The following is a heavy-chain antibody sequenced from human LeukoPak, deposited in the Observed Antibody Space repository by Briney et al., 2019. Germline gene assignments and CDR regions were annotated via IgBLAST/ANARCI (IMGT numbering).Heavy chain of an antibody. D-gene: IGHD6-19*01. Sequence: GGSLRLSCAASGFTFDDYGMHWVRQAPGKGLDWVSLISGDGGSTYYADSVKGRFTISRDNSKNSLFLQMNSLRTEDTALYYRAQSLGSGWDYFDYWGQGTLVTVSS. CDR1: GFTFDDYG. CDR3: AQSLGSGWDYFDY. J-gene: IGHJ4*02. CDR2: ISGDGGST. V-gene: IGHV3-43*02.